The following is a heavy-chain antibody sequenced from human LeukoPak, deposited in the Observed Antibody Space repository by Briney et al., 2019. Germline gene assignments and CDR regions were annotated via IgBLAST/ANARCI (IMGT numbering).Heavy chain of an antibody. J-gene: IGHJ4*02. CDR1: GFTFDDYT. CDR3: AKDEGLYGSGGYPDY. CDR2: ISWDGGST. V-gene: IGHV3-43*01. Sequence: GGSLRLSCAASGFTFDDYTMHWVRQAPGKGLEWVSLISWDGGSTYYADSVKGRFTISRDNSKNSLYLQMNSLRTEDTALYYCAKDEGLYGSGGYPDYWGQGTLVTVSS. D-gene: IGHD3-10*01.